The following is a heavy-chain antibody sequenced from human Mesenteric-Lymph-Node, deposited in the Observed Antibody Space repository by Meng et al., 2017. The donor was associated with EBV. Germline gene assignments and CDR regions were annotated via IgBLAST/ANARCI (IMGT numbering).Heavy chain of an antibody. Sequence: QVQLVQSGAEVKKPGASVKVYCKASGYTFTSYAMHWVRQAPGQRLEWMGWINAGNGNTKYSQKFQGRVTITRDTSASTAYMELSSLRSEDTAVYYCARVRGIAVVPPDYWGQGTLVTASS. V-gene: IGHV1-3*01. CDR2: INAGNGNT. J-gene: IGHJ4*02. D-gene: IGHD6-19*01. CDR1: GYTFTSYA. CDR3: ARVRGIAVVPPDY.